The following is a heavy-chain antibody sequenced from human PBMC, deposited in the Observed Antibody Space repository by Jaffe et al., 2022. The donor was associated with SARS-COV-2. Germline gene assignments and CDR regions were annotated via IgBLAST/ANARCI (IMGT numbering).Heavy chain of an antibody. CDR1: GITISGYS. V-gene: IGHV3-48*02. D-gene: IGHD3-16*02. CDR2: IYSSGSVI. Sequence: EVQLVESGGDLVQPGGSLRLSCAASGITISGYSMCWVRQAPGKGLEWVSYIYSSGSVIHYADSVKGRFTISRDNAKNALYLQMNSLRDEDTAVYYCAIYHGWFDPWGQGTLVTVSS. CDR3: AIYHGWFDP. J-gene: IGHJ5*02.